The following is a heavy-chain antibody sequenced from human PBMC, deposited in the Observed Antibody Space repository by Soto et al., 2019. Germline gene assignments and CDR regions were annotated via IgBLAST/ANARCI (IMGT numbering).Heavy chain of an antibody. Sequence: PSETLSLTCTVSGGSISSGGYYWSWIRQHPGKGLEWIGYIYYSGSTYYNPSLKSRATISVDTSKNQFSLKLSSVTDGDTAVYYCVRENSGYSYGYPSYYYGMDVWGQGTTVTVSS. V-gene: IGHV4-31*03. CDR2: IYYSGST. CDR3: VRENSGYSYGYPSYYYGMDV. J-gene: IGHJ6*02. D-gene: IGHD5-18*01. CDR1: GGSISSGGYY.